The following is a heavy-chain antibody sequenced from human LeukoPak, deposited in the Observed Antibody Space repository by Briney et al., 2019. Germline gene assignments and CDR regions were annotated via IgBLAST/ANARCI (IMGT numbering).Heavy chain of an antibody. CDR2: ISAYNGNT. Sequence: GASVNVSCKASGYTFTSYGISWVRQAPGQGLEWMGWISAYNGNTNYARKLQGRVTMTTDTSTSTAYMELRSLRSDDTAVYYCAREYYLGYYYGSGARDWGQGTLVTVSS. CDR1: GYTFTSYG. J-gene: IGHJ4*02. V-gene: IGHV1-18*01. CDR3: AREYYLGYYYGSGARD. D-gene: IGHD3-10*01.